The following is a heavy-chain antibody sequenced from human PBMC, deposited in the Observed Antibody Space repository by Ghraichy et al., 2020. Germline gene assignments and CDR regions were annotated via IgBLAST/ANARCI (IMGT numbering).Heavy chain of an antibody. CDR1: GGSFSGYY. Sequence: SETLSLTCAVYGGSFSGYYWSWIRQPPGKGLEWIGEINHSGSTNYNPSLKSRVTISVDTSKNQFSLKLSSVTAADTAVYYCARGRYSSPPFRQQLTRRRFDFWGQGTLVTVSS. D-gene: IGHD6-13*01. CDR3: ARGRYSSPPFRQQLTRRRFDF. V-gene: IGHV4-34*01. CDR2: INHSGST. J-gene: IGHJ4*02.